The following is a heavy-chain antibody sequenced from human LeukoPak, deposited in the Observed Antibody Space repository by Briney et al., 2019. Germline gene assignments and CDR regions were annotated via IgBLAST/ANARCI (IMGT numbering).Heavy chain of an antibody. CDR2: ISGSGGST. Sequence: GGSLRLSCAASGFTFSSYGMSWVRQAPGKGLEWVSAISGSGGSTYYADSVKGRFTISRDNSKNTLYLQMNSLRAEDTAVYYCAKVSAYCGGDCYSFAVHLDYWGQGTLVTVSS. J-gene: IGHJ4*02. D-gene: IGHD2-21*02. V-gene: IGHV3-23*01. CDR3: AKVSAYCGGDCYSFAVHLDY. CDR1: GFTFSSYG.